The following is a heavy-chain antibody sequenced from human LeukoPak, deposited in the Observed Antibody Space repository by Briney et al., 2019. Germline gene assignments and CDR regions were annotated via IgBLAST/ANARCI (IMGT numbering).Heavy chain of an antibody. Sequence: GGSLRLSCVASGFTFSSYWMHWVRQDPRKGLVWVSRISGDGRNINYADSVRGRFTISRDNAKNTLYLQMNTLRVEDTAVYYCARDSSSWLRAEYFQHWGQGTLVTVSS. CDR2: ISGDGRNI. CDR1: GFTFSSYW. CDR3: ARDSSSWLRAEYFQH. J-gene: IGHJ1*01. D-gene: IGHD6-13*01. V-gene: IGHV3-74*01.